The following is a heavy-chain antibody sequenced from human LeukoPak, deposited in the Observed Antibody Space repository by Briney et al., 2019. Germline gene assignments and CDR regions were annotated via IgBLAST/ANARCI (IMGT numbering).Heavy chain of an antibody. CDR2: IHHTGST. Sequence: SETLSLTCSVSGGSISNFFWSWIRQTPGKGLEWIGYIHHTGSTNDNPSLRGRVTISVDKSKNQFSLKLSPVTVADTAVYYCARRGPTFHQNSSGYFDSWGQGILVTVSS. CDR3: ARRGPTFHQNSSGYFDS. D-gene: IGHD3-22*01. CDR1: GGSISNFF. V-gene: IGHV4-59*12. J-gene: IGHJ4*02.